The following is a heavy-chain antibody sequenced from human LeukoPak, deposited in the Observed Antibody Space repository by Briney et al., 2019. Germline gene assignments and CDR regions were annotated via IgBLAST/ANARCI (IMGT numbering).Heavy chain of an antibody. J-gene: IGHJ4*02. Sequence: PGGSLRLSCAASGFTFSSYWMSWVRQAPGKGLEWVANIKQDGSEKYYVDSVKGRFTISRDNAKNSLYLQMNSLRAEDTAVYYCARDFVITIFGVVMYYFDYWGQGTLVTVSS. CDR1: GFTFSSYW. D-gene: IGHD3-3*01. CDR2: IKQDGSEK. V-gene: IGHV3-7*01. CDR3: ARDFVITIFGVVMYYFDY.